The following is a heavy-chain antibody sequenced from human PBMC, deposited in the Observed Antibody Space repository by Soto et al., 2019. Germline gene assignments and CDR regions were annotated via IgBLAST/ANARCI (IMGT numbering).Heavy chain of an antibody. J-gene: IGHJ4*02. V-gene: IGHV4-39*01. CDR1: GGSISSSSYY. D-gene: IGHD1-1*01. Sequence: PSETLSLTCTVSGGSISSSSYYWGWIRQPPGKGLEWIGSIYYSGSTYYNPSLKSRVTISVDTSKNQFSLKLSSVTAADTAVYYCARHSFRQLYYFDYWGQGTLVTVSS. CDR3: ARHSFRQLYYFDY. CDR2: IYYSGST.